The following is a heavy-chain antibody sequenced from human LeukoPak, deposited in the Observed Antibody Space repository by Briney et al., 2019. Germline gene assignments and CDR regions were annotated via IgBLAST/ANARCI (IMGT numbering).Heavy chain of an antibody. CDR2: ISYDGSNK. J-gene: IGHJ3*02. D-gene: IGHD6-19*01. CDR1: GFTFSSYG. V-gene: IGHV3-30*18. CDR3: AKGHSSGWDYDAFDI. Sequence: GGSLRLSCAASGFTFSSYGMHWVRQAPGKGLEWVAVISYDGSNKYYADSVKGRFTISRDNAKNSLYLQMNSLRAEDMALYYCAKGHSSGWDYDAFDIWGQGTMVTVSS.